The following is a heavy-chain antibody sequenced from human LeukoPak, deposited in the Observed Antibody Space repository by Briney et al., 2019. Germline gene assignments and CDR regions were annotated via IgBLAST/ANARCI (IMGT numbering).Heavy chain of an antibody. J-gene: IGHJ4*02. Sequence: PGGSLRLSCAASGFTFSSYGMHWVRQAPGKGLEWVAVIWYDGSNKYYADSVKGRFTISRDNSKNTLYLQMNSLRAEDTAVHYCARDLTYYYDSSGYMGFDYWGQGTLVTVSS. V-gene: IGHV3-33*01. CDR3: ARDLTYYYDSSGYMGFDY. CDR2: IWYDGSNK. CDR1: GFTFSSYG. D-gene: IGHD3-22*01.